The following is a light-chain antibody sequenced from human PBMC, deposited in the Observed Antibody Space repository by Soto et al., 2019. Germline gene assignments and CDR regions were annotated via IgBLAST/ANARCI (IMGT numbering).Light chain of an antibody. CDR1: SSDVGGYNY. CDR2: EVS. Sequence: QSALTQPASVSGSPGQSITISCTGTSSDVGGYNYVSWYQQHPGKAPKLMIYEVSNRPSGVSNRFSGSKSGNTASLTISGPQAEDEADYYCSSDTRSSSWLFGGGTKVTVL. V-gene: IGLV2-14*01. J-gene: IGLJ3*02. CDR3: SSDTRSSSWL.